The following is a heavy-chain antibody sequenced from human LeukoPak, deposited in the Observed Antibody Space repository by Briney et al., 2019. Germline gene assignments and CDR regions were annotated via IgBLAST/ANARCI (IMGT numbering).Heavy chain of an antibody. CDR3: ARGHGDDGIYYYYYMDV. D-gene: IGHD4-17*01. Sequence: SETLSLTCAVYGGSFSGYYWSWIRQPPGKGLEWIGKINHSGSTNYNPSLKSRVTISVDTSKNQFSLKLSSVTAADTAVYYCARGHGDDGIYYYYYMDVWGKGTTVTISS. CDR1: GGSFSGYY. J-gene: IGHJ6*03. V-gene: IGHV4-34*01. CDR2: INHSGST.